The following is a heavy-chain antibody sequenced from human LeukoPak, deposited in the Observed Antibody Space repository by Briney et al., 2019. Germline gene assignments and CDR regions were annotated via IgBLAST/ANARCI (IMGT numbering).Heavy chain of an antibody. Sequence: ASVKVSCKASGYTFTSYYMHWVRQAPGQGLEWMGIINPSGGSTSYAQKFQGRVTMTEDTSTDTAYMELSSLRSEDTAVYYCATPGFGELSFDYWGQGTLVTVSS. J-gene: IGHJ4*02. CDR1: GYTFTSYY. V-gene: IGHV1-46*01. D-gene: IGHD3-10*01. CDR2: INPSGGST. CDR3: ATPGFGELSFDY.